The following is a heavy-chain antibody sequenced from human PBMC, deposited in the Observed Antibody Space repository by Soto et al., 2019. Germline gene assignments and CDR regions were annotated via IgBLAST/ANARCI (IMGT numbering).Heavy chain of an antibody. CDR3: AKSGLRSVRSNFDY. J-gene: IGHJ4*02. Sequence: QVQLVESGGGVVQPGRSLRLSCAASGFTFSSYAMHWVRQAPGKGLEWVAVISYDGSNKYYTDSVKGRFTISRDNSKNTLYLQMNSLRAEDTAVYYCAKSGLRSVRSNFDYWGQGTLVTVSS. V-gene: IGHV3-30-3*02. CDR2: ISYDGSNK. CDR1: GFTFSSYA. D-gene: IGHD1-26*01.